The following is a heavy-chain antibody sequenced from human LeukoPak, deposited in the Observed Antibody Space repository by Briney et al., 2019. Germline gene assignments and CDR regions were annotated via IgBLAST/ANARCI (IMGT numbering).Heavy chain of an antibody. V-gene: IGHV3-30*03. D-gene: IGHD4-23*01. J-gene: IGHJ6*02. CDR3: ARDSQRWSLENFYAMDV. CDR1: GFTFSRFG. Sequence: PGKSLRLSCAASGFTFSRFGIHWVRHAPGKGLQWVALVSYDGSKTYYAASVKDRFTISRDNSKNTLYLQMNSLRIDDTAVYYCARDSQRWSLENFYAMDVWGQGTTVSVSS. CDR2: VSYDGSKT.